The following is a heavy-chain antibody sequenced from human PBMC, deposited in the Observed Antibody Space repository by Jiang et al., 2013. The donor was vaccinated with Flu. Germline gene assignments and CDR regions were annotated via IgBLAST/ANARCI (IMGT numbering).Heavy chain of an antibody. CDR1: GGSISSYY. D-gene: IGHD4-17*01. V-gene: IGHV4-59*01. CDR2: IYYSGST. CDR3: ARDPYGDYSWFDP. Sequence: GSGLVKPSETLSLTCTVSGGSISSYYWSWIRQPPGKGLEWIGYIYYSGSTNYNPSLKSRVTISVDTSKNQFSLKLSSVTAADTAVYYCARDPYGDYSWFDPWGQGTLVTVSS. J-gene: IGHJ5*02.